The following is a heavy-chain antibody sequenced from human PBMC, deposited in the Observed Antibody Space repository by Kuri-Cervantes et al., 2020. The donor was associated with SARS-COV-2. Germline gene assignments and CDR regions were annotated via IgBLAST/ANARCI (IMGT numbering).Heavy chain of an antibody. Sequence: ASVKVSCKASEYTFTGYYLHWVRQAPGQGLEWMGWVNPNNGGTNYAQKFQGRVTMTSDTSITTAYMELNRLTSDDTAVYYCAREMMGEPGSDDAFDIWGQGTMVTVSS. D-gene: IGHD3-16*01. V-gene: IGHV1-2*02. CDR1: EYTFTGYY. CDR2: VNPNNGGT. J-gene: IGHJ3*02. CDR3: AREMMGEPGSDDAFDI.